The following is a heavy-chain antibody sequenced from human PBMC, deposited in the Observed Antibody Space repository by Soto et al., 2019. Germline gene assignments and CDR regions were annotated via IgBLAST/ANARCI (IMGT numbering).Heavy chain of an antibody. Sequence: SESLSLTCTVCGGSIRSAGYYWTWIRQHTGKGLEWIGYIYYSGSTYYNPSLKSRVTISVDTSKNQFSLKRSSVTAAETAVYYCARQQLVQGYYYYGMDVWRQGTTVTVSS. J-gene: IGHJ6*02. CDR1: GGSIRSAGYY. V-gene: IGHV4-31*03. D-gene: IGHD6-13*01. CDR3: ARQQLVQGYYYYGMDV. CDR2: IYYSGST.